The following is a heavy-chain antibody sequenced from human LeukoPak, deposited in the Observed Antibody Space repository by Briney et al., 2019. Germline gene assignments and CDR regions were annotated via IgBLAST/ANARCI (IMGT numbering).Heavy chain of an antibody. CDR2: TYYMSNRYN. J-gene: IGHJ4*02. V-gene: IGHV6-1*01. Sequence: SQTPSLTFAISGASFSTNGATWNWIRQSPSRGLEWLAKTYYMSNRYNDYAASVKSRIIINPDTFKNQCSVQLSSVTREDTAVYYCARGGFYYDSSGYYYYYWGQGTLVTVSS. D-gene: IGHD3-22*01. CDR3: ARGGFYYDSSGYYYYY. CDR1: GASFSTNGAT.